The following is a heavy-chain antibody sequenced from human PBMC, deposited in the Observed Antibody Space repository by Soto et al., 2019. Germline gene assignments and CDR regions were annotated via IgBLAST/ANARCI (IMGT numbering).Heavy chain of an antibody. D-gene: IGHD6-13*01. CDR2: INHSGST. CDR1: GGSFSGYY. J-gene: IGHJ4*02. V-gene: IGHV4-34*01. CDR3: ARGRDVGSSSWYADY. Sequence: SETLSLTCAVYGGSFSGYYWSWIRQPPGKGLEWIGEINHSGSTNYNPSLKSRVTISVDTSKNQFSLKLSSVTAADTAVYYCARGRDVGSSSWYADYWGQGTLVTVSS.